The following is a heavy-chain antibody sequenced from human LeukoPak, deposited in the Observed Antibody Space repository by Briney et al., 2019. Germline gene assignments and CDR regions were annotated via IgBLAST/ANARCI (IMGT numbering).Heavy chain of an antibody. Sequence: ASVKVSCKASGGTFRNYAISWVRQAPGQGLEWMGGIIPIFGTADYAQKFQGRVTITADESTSTVYMALSSLRSEDTAVYYCARATPGFGRNVEKYFDYWGQGTLVTVSS. J-gene: IGHJ4*02. CDR3: ARATPGFGRNVEKYFDY. CDR1: GGTFRNYA. CDR2: IIPIFGTA. V-gene: IGHV1-69*13. D-gene: IGHD1-1*01.